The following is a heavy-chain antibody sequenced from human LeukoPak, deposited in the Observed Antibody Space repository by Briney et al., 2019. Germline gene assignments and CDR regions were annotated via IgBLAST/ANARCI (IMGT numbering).Heavy chain of an antibody. Sequence: QPGGSLRLSCAASGFDFSRYWMSWVRQAPGKGLEWVANIKQDGSQKYFVDSVKGRFTISRDNAKNSLFLQMNSLRAEDTAVYYCATNWGLDYWGQGTLVSVSS. CDR1: GFDFSRYW. CDR2: IKQDGSQK. CDR3: ATNWGLDY. D-gene: IGHD7-27*01. J-gene: IGHJ4*02. V-gene: IGHV3-7*01.